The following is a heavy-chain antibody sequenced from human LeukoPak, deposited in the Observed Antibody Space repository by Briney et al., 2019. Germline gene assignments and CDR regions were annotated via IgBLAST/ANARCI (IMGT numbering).Heavy chain of an antibody. CDR1: GFTFSSYW. D-gene: IGHD4-11*01. V-gene: IGHV3-74*01. Sequence: GGSLRLSCTASGFTFSSYWMHWVRQAPGKGLMWVSRIISDGSSTSYADSVKGRFTMSRDNAKNTLYLQMNSLRADDTAVYYCARDPYYSPDYWGQGTLVIVSS. CDR3: ARDPYYSPDY. CDR2: IISDGSST. J-gene: IGHJ4*02.